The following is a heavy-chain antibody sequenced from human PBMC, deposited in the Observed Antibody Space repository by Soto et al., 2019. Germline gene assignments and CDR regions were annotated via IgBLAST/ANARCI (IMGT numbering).Heavy chain of an antibody. CDR1: GFTFNNYA. CDR3: ASPYSGNYFPFDY. J-gene: IGHJ4*02. Sequence: PGGSLRLSCAASGFTFNNYAMNWVRQAPGKGLEWVSAISGSGGSTYYADSVKGRFTISRDNSKNTLYLQMNSLRAEDTAKYYCASPYSGNYFPFDYWGQGTLVTVSS. D-gene: IGHD1-26*01. V-gene: IGHV3-23*01. CDR2: ISGSGGST.